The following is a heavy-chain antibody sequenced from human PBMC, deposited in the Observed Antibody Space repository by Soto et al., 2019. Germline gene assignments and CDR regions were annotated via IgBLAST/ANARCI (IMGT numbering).Heavy chain of an antibody. CDR2: LSGGGTDT. Sequence: EVQLLESGGGLVQPGGSLRLSCVASGFSFSRYAMSWVRQSPGRGLEWVAGLSGGGTDTYFADSVQGRFTISRDNSKNILSLELSFVTADDAATYFCVKHGYTYGLIYCYFDLWGRGTLVTVSS. CDR3: VKHGYTYGLIYCYFDL. V-gene: IGHV3-23*01. D-gene: IGHD5-12*01. J-gene: IGHJ2*01. CDR1: GFSFSRYA.